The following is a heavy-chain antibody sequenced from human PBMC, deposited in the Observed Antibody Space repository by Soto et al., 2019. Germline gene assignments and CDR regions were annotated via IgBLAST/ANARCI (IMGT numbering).Heavy chain of an antibody. CDR2: INENGDDT. V-gene: IGHV3-23*01. CDR3: AKSVRYFGWSPSLPTY. D-gene: IGHD3-9*01. Sequence: QPGGSLRLSCAASGFTFTSYAMSWFRQAPGKGLEWVSSINENGDDTYYTDSVKGRFTVSRDNSKNTLHLQMNSLRVEDTAVYYCAKSVRYFGWSPSLPTYWGQGTLVTVSS. CDR1: GFTFTSYA. J-gene: IGHJ4*02.